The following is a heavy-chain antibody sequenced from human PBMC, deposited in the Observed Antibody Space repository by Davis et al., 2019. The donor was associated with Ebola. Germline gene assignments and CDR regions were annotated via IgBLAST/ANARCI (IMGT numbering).Heavy chain of an antibody. CDR3: ARGRGRLARAPRAFDI. J-gene: IGHJ3*02. V-gene: IGHV4-34*01. CDR1: GGSFSGYY. D-gene: IGHD1-26*01. Sequence: PSETLSLTCAVYGGSFSGYYWSWIRQPPGKGLEWIGEINHSGSTNYNPSLKSRVTISVDTSKNQFSLKLSSVTAADTAVYYCARGRGRLARAPRAFDIWGQGTMVTVSS. CDR2: INHSGST.